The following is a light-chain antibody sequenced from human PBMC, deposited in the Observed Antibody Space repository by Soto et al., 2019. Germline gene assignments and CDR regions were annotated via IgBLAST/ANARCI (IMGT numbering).Light chain of an antibody. CDR3: AAWDDSLSGPV. CDR1: SSNIGSNS. V-gene: IGLV1-47*02. CDR2: SND. J-gene: IGLJ2*01. Sequence: QSVLTQPPSASGTPGQRVTISCSGASSNIGSNSVYWYQHLPGAAPKLLIYSNDQRPSGVPDRFSGFKSGTSASLAISGLRSDDEADYYCAAWDDSLSGPVFGGGTKLTVL.